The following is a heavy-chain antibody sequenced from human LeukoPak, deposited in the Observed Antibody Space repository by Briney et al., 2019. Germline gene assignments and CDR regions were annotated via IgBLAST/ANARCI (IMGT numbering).Heavy chain of an antibody. J-gene: IGHJ4*02. Sequence: GESLKISCKGSGYSFSSYWIAWVRQMPGKGLEWMGIIYPGDSDTRYSPSFQGQVTISADKSISTAYLQWSSLTASDTAMYYCARQESTAMVNHYWGQGPLVTVS. CDR1: GYSFSSYW. CDR3: ARQESTAMVNHY. D-gene: IGHD5-18*01. CDR2: IYPGDSDT. V-gene: IGHV5-51*01.